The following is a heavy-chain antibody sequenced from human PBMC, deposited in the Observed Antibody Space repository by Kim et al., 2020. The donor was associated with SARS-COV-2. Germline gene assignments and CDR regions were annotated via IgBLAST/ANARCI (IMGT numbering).Heavy chain of an antibody. Sequence: FYHPSLKSRVTIFVDVPNNQFSLNLRSLTAADTAVYFCARGSRKPLVNIDSWGQGTLVTVSS. CDR3: ARGSRKPLVNIDS. D-gene: IGHD2-21*01. V-gene: IGHV4-30-2*04. J-gene: IGHJ4*02.